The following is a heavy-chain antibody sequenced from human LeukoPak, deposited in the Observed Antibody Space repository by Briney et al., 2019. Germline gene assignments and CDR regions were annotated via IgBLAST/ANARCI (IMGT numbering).Heavy chain of an antibody. CDR1: GFTFSSYA. CDR3: ARVSVPVVPYYYYYGMDV. CDR2: ISYDGSNK. J-gene: IGHJ6*02. Sequence: GGSLRLSCAASGFTFSSYAMHWVRQAPGKGLEWVAVISYDGSNKYYADSVKGRFTISRDNSKNTLYLQMNSLRAEDTAVYYCARVSVPVVPYYYYYGMDVWGQGTTVTVSS. D-gene: IGHD4-23*01. V-gene: IGHV3-30-3*01.